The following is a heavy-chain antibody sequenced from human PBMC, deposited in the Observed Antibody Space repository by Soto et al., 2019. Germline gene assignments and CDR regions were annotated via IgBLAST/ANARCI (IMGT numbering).Heavy chain of an antibody. CDR2: IRRKANSYAT. D-gene: IGHD2-2*01. Sequence: EVQLVESGGGLVQPGGSLKLSCAASGFTFSGSAMHWVRQASGKGLEWVGGIRRKANSYATAYAASVKGRFTICRDDSNNTQYQQLNSLKTEDTAVYYCTSIYQRQTLRDYYMAVWGKGTTVTVSS. V-gene: IGHV3-73*01. J-gene: IGHJ6*03. CDR1: GFTFSGSA. CDR3: TSIYQRQTLRDYYMAV.